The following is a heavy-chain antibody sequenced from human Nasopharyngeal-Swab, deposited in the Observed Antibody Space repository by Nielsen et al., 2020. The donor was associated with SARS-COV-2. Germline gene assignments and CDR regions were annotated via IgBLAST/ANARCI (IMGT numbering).Heavy chain of an antibody. Sequence: GESLKISCAASGFTFSSCWMHWVRQAPGKGLVWVSRINSDGSSTSYADSVKGRFTISRDNAKNTLYLQMNSLRAEDTAVYYCASPGNFDYWGQGTLVTVSS. CDR1: GFTFSSCW. D-gene: IGHD3-10*01. CDR3: ASPGNFDY. J-gene: IGHJ4*02. CDR2: INSDGSST. V-gene: IGHV3-74*01.